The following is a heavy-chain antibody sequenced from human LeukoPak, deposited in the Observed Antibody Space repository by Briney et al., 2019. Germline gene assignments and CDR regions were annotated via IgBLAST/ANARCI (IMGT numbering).Heavy chain of an antibody. CDR1: SEFTFSSYW. CDR3: ARGDPVANY. Sequence: PGGSLRLSCAASSEFTFSSYWMNWVRQAPGRGLEWVANIKQDGSVKYYVDSVKGRFTISRDNAKNTLYLQMNSLRAEDTAVYYCARGDPVANYWGQGTLVTVSS. D-gene: IGHD2-15*01. V-gene: IGHV3-7*03. CDR2: IKQDGSVK. J-gene: IGHJ4*02.